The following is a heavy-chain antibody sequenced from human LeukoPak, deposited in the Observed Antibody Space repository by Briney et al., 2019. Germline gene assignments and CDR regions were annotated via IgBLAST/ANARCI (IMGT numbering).Heavy chain of an antibody. CDR3: ARVDSSSWLYYFDY. CDR2: IYYSGST. V-gene: IGHV4-59*01. Sequence: SETLSLTCAVYGGSFSSYYWSWIRQPPGKGLEWIGYIYYSGSTNYNPSLKSRVTISVDTSKNQFSLKLSSVTAADTAVYYCARVDSSSWLYYFDYWGQGTLVTVSS. CDR1: GGSFSSYY. J-gene: IGHJ4*02. D-gene: IGHD6-13*01.